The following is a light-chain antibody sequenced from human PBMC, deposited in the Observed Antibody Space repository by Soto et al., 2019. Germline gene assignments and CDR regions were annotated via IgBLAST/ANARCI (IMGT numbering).Light chain of an antibody. Sequence: EIVLTQSPGTLSLSPGERATLSCRASQSVSSSYLAWYQQKPGQAPRLLIYGASSRATGIPDRFSGSGSGTDFTRPISRLEPEDFAVYYCQKYGSSPPPWTFGQGTKVEIK. V-gene: IGKV3-20*01. CDR1: QSVSSSY. CDR3: QKYGSSPPPWT. J-gene: IGKJ1*01. CDR2: GAS.